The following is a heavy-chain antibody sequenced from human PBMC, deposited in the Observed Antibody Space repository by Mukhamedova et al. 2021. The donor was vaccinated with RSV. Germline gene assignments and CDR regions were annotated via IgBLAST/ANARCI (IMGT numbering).Heavy chain of an antibody. CDR3: ARGMGAAAVNFDY. J-gene: IGHJ4*02. Sequence: SSFGMHWVRQAPGKGLEWVAIIWYDGSNKYYADSVKGRFIISRDNSKNTLYLQLNSLRAEDTAVYYCARGMGAAAVNFDYWGQG. CDR1: SSFG. D-gene: IGHD2-15*01. V-gene: IGHV3-33*01. CDR2: IWYDGSNK.